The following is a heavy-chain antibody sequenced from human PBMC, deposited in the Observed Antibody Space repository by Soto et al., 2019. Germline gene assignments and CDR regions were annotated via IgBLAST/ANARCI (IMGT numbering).Heavy chain of an antibody. CDR2: ISSTSSYT. V-gene: IGHV3-21*01. CDR3: ARDLALAGNY. J-gene: IGHJ4*02. CDR1: GFTFSSYA. Sequence: GGPLRLSCSASGFTFSSYAMHWVRQTQEKGLEWVSSISSTSSYTHYSDSVKGRFTISRDNANNSLFLQMNSLRAEDTATYYCARDLALAGNYWGQGVLVTVSS. D-gene: IGHD6-19*01.